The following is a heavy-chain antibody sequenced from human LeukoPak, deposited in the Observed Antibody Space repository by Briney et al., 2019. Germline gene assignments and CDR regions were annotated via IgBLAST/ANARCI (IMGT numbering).Heavy chain of an antibody. CDR3: ARNFWSGFYSSFYMDV. D-gene: IGHD3-3*01. CDR1: GFTVSSNY. J-gene: IGHJ6*03. V-gene: IGHV3-53*01. Sequence: GGSLRLSCAASGFTVSSNYMSWVRQAPGKGLEWVSDIYSGGNTYYADPVKGRFTISRDNSKNTLYLQMNSLRAEDTAVYYCARNFWSGFYSSFYMDVWGKGTTVTVSS. CDR2: IYSGGNT.